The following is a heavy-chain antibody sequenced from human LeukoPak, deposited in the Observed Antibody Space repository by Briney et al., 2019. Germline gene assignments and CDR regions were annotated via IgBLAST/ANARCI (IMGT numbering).Heavy chain of an antibody. CDR1: GYTFTGYY. CDR3: AACIAVAEWFDP. J-gene: IGHJ5*02. Sequence: GASVKVSCKASGYTFTGYYMHWVRQAPGQGLEWMGWINPNSGGTNYAQEFQGRVTMTRDTSISTAYMELSRLRSDDTAVYYCAACIAVAEWFDPWGQGTLVTVSS. V-gene: IGHV1-2*02. D-gene: IGHD6-19*01. CDR2: INPNSGGT.